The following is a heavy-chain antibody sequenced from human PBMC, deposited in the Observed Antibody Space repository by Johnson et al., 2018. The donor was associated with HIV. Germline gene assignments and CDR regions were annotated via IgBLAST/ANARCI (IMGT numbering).Heavy chain of an antibody. V-gene: IGHV3-30*04. Sequence: QVQLVESGGGVVQPGRSLRLSCAASGFTFSSYAMHWVRQAPGKGLEWVAIISYDGSNKHYAGSVKGRFTISRDNSKNTRYLQMKSLRVEDTAVYYCARDPAAAGLRAFDIWGQGTMVTVSS. J-gene: IGHJ3*02. D-gene: IGHD6-13*01. CDR1: GFTFSSYA. CDR2: ISYDGSNK. CDR3: ARDPAAAGLRAFDI.